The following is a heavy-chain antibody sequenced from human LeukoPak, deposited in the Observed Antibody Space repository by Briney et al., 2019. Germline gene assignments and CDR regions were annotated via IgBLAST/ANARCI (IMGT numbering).Heavy chain of an antibody. Sequence: ASAKVSCNASGYTFTGYYLHWVRHAPGQGLEWMGWINPNSGGTNYTQKVQGRVTMTRDTSISTAYMELSRLRSDDTAVYYCARWSVTPEGFDIWGQGTMVTVSS. CDR2: INPNSGGT. V-gene: IGHV1-2*02. D-gene: IGHD3-3*01. CDR3: ARWSVTPEGFDI. J-gene: IGHJ3*02. CDR1: GYTFTGYY.